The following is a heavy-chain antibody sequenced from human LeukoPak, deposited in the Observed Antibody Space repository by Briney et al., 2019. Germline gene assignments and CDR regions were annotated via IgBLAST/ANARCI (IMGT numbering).Heavy chain of an antibody. V-gene: IGHV4-34*01. CDR1: GGSFSGYY. J-gene: IGHJ4*02. CDR3: AKHSNSGYDY. Sequence: SETLSLTCAVYGGSFSGYYWSWIRQPPGKGLEWIGEMNHSGSTNYNPSLKSRVTISVDTSKNQFSLKLSYVTAADTAVYYCAKHSNSGYDYWGQGTLVTVSS. CDR2: MNHSGST. D-gene: IGHD5-12*01.